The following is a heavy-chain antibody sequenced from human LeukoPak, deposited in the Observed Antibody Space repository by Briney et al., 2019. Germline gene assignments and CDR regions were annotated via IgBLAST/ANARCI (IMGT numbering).Heavy chain of an antibody. CDR1: GFTISSYA. V-gene: IGHV3-23*01. CDR2: ISGSGGFT. CDR3: ARTQNSSGWYNWFDP. J-gene: IGHJ5*02. D-gene: IGHD6-19*01. Sequence: GGSLRLSCAASGFTISSYAMSWARQAPGKGLEWVSAISGSGGFTYYADSVKGRFTISRDNSKNTLYLQMNSLRAEDTAVYYCARTQNSSGWYNWFDPWGQGTLVTVSS.